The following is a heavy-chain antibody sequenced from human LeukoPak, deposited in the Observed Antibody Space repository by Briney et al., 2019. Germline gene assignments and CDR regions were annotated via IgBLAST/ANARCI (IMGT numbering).Heavy chain of an antibody. J-gene: IGHJ4*02. CDR2: INHSGST. Sequence: PAETLSLTCAVYGGSFSGYCWSWIRQPPGKGLEWIGEINHSGSTNYNPSLKSRVTISVDTSKNQFSLKLSSVTAADTAVYYCARRGYSYGLLYWGQGTLVTVSS. V-gene: IGHV4-34*01. D-gene: IGHD5-18*01. CDR3: ARRGYSYGLLY. CDR1: GGSFSGYC.